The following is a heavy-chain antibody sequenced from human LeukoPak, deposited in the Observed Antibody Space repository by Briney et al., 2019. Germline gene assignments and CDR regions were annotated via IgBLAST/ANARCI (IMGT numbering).Heavy chain of an antibody. V-gene: IGHV1-2*02. Sequence: ASVKVSCKASGYTFTGYYMHWVRQAPGQGLEWMGWINPNSGCTNYAQKFQGRVTMTRDMSISTAYMELSRLRSDDTAVYYCATFPREYYYGMDVWGQGTTVTVSS. CDR1: GYTFTGYY. CDR3: ATFPREYYYGMDV. J-gene: IGHJ6*02. CDR2: INPNSGCT. D-gene: IGHD5-24*01.